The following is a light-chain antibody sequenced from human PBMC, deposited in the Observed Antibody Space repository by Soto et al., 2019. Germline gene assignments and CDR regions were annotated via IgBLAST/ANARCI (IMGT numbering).Light chain of an antibody. V-gene: IGKV3-20*01. CDR2: GTS. Sequence: DIVLTQSPGTLSLSPGERATLSCRASQTVSSSYLAWYQQKPGQAPRLLMYGTSTRATGIPDRFSGSGSGTDFSITISRVEPEDFAVYYCHQYGGSPTWTFGQGTKVENK. CDR3: HQYGGSPTWT. CDR1: QTVSSSY. J-gene: IGKJ1*01.